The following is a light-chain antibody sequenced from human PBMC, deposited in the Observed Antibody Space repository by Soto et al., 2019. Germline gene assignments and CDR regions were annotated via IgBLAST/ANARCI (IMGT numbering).Light chain of an antibody. J-gene: IGLJ2*01. V-gene: IGLV1-44*01. CDR3: VVWDDSLNGYVV. CDR2: SNN. CDR1: SSNIGSNT. Sequence: QSALTQPPSASGTPGQRVTISCSGRSSNIGSNTVNWYQQLPGTAPKLVIYSNNQRPSGVPDRFSGSKSGTSASLAISGLQSEDEADYYCVVWDDSLNGYVVFGGGTKVTVL.